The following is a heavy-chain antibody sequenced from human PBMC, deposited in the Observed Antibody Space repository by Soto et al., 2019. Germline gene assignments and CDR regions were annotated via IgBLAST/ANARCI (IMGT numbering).Heavy chain of an antibody. CDR1: GYTFTGYY. D-gene: IGHD6-13*01. CDR3: ARMDSRSWYLIVDYYYGMDV. CDR2: INPNSGGT. J-gene: IGHJ6*02. Sequence: ASVKVSCKASGYTFTGYYMHWVRQAPGQGLEWMGWINPNSGGTNYAQKFQGRVTMTRDTSISTAYMELSRLRYDDTAVYYCARMDSRSWYLIVDYYYGMDVWGQGTTVTVSS. V-gene: IGHV1-2*02.